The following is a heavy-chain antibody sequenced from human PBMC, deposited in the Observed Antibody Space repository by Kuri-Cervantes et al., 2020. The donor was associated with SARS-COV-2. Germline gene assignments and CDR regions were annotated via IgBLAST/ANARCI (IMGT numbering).Heavy chain of an antibody. D-gene: IGHD1-1*01. CDR3: VRDGDHWNFDY. J-gene: IGHJ4*02. CDR1: GFIFDDYA. V-gene: IGHV3-9*01. CDR2: ITWNTDTT. Sequence: GGSLRLSCAASGFIFDDYAMHWVRQAPGKGLEWVSGITWNTDTTAYADSVRGRFTISRDNAKNMLFLQMNSLRAEDTAVYYCVRDGDHWNFDYWGQGTLVTVSS.